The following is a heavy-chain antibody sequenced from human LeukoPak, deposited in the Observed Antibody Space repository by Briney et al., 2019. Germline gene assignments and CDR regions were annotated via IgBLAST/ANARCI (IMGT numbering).Heavy chain of an antibody. D-gene: IGHD3-10*01. V-gene: IGHV4-39*07. CDR3: ARDYGSGRRYYYMDV. CDR1: GGSISSDNYY. CDR2: IYYSGST. J-gene: IGHJ6*03. Sequence: SETLSLTCTVSGGSISSDNYYWGWIRQPPGKGLEWIGSIYYSGSTFYNPSLKSRVTILVDTSKNQFSLKLSSVTAADTAVYYCARDYGSGRRYYYMDVWGKGTTVTVSS.